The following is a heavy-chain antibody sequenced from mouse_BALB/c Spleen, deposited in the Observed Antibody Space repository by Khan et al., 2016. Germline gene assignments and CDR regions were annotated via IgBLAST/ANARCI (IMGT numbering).Heavy chain of an antibody. CDR3: ARPDYGSSRGFAY. CDR1: GYTFTNYG. V-gene: IGHV9-3-1*01. J-gene: IGHJ3*01. Sequence: QIQLVQSGPELKKPGETVRISCKASGYTFTNYGMNWVKQAPGKGLKWMGWINTYTGEPTYADDFKGRFAFSLETSASTAYLQINNLKNEDTATXFCARPDYGSSRGFAYWGQGTPVTVSA. D-gene: IGHD1-1*01. CDR2: INTYTGEP.